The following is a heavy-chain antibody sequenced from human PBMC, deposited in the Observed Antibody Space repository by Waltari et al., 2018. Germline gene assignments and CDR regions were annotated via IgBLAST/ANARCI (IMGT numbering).Heavy chain of an antibody. D-gene: IGHD1-26*01. J-gene: IGHJ5*02. CDR1: GFRFNTFW. V-gene: IGHV3-74*03. CDR3: VAEGSNSVHH. Sequence: EVQVVESGGGLVQPGGSLIPSCPASGFRFNTFWMHWVGQAPGKGMVWVSRINSAGTGTKYADFVQGRFTISRDNGKNTLFLQMNSLKVDDTAVYYCVAEGSNSVHHWGHGTLVTVSS. CDR2: INSAGTGT.